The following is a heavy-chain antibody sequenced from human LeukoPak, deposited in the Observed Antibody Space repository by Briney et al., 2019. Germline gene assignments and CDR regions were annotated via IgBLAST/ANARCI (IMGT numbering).Heavy chain of an antibody. D-gene: IGHD7-27*01. CDR1: GGSFSGYY. Sequence: SETLSLTCAVYGGSFSGYYRSWIRQPPGKGLEWIGEINHSGSTNYNPSLKSRVTISADTSKNQFSLKLYSVTAADTAVYYCATRKLGNDYWGQGTLVTVSS. V-gene: IGHV4-34*01. CDR3: ATRKLGNDY. CDR2: INHSGST. J-gene: IGHJ4*02.